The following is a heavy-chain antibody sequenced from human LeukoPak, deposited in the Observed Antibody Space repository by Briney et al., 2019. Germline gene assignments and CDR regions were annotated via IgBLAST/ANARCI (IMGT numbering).Heavy chain of an antibody. D-gene: IGHD1-26*01. CDR1: GGSISSYY. Sequence: SETLSLTCTVSGGSISSYYWSWIRQPAGKGLEWIGRIHTSGTTNYNPSLKSRATMSVDTSKNQFSLKLSSVPAADTAVYYCARDGFDGSYYYYYMDVWGKGTTVTVSS. CDR3: ARDGFDGSYYYYYMDV. J-gene: IGHJ6*03. CDR2: IHTSGTT. V-gene: IGHV4-4*07.